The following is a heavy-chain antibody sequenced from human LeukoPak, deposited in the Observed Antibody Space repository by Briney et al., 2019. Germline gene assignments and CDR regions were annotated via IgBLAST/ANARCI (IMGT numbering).Heavy chain of an antibody. D-gene: IGHD3-10*01. CDR3: ARDFTYYYDSGSSGPHYFDN. J-gene: IGHJ4*02. CDR2: ISSGGVYE. V-gene: IGHV3-30*01. Sequence: GGSLRLSCAASGFTFSNYAMHWVRQAPGKGLEWVSIISSGGVYEYYADSVKGRFTISRDNSKNTLYLQLNSLRPEDTAVYYCARDFTYYYDSGSSGPHYFDNWGQGTLVTVSS. CDR1: GFTFSNYA.